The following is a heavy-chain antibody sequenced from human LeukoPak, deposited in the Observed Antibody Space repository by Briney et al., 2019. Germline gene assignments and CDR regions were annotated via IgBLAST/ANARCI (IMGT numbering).Heavy chain of an antibody. CDR2: ISYDGSNK. Sequence: GGSLRLSCAASGFTFSSYAMHWVRQAPGKGLEWVAVISYDGSNKYYADSVKGRFTISRDNSKNSLYLQMNSLRAEDTAVFYCARDQYDTWSRRGNFDSWGQGTLVIVSS. D-gene: IGHD3-3*01. V-gene: IGHV3-30*04. CDR1: GFTFSSYA. CDR3: ARDQYDTWSRRGNFDS. J-gene: IGHJ4*02.